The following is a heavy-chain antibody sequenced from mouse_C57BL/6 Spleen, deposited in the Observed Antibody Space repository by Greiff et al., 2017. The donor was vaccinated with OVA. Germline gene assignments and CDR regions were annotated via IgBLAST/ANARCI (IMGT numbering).Heavy chain of an antibody. J-gene: IGHJ4*01. Sequence: EVQLVESGGGLVKPGGSLKLSCAASGFTFSSYAMSWVRQTPEKRLEWVATISDGGSYTYSPDNVKGRFTISRDNAKNNLYLQMSHLKSEDTAMYYCARDRSIDAMDYWGQGASESVSS. D-gene: IGHD2-10*02. CDR2: ISDGGSYT. CDR1: GFTFSSYA. CDR3: ARDRSIDAMDY. V-gene: IGHV5-4*01.